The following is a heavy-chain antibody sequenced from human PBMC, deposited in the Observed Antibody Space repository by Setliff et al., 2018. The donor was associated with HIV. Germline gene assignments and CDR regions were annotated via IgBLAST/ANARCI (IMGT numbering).Heavy chain of an antibody. CDR1: GFAFSTYA. D-gene: IGHD1-26*01. CDR3: AKDLLVGLFDY. V-gene: IGHV3-23*01. CDR2: ISDSGGGT. J-gene: IGHJ4*02. Sequence: PGGSLRLSCAASGFAFSTYAMSWVRQAPGKGLEWVSAISDSGGGTYYADSVKGRFTVSRDNSKYTLYLQMNSLRVEDTAVYYCAKDLLVGLFDYWGQGTLVTVSS.